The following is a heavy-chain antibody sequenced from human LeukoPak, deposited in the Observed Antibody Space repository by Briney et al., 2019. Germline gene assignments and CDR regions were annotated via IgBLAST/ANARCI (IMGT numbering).Heavy chain of an antibody. CDR3: AKDLYGDYDFDC. D-gene: IGHD4-17*01. CDR2: ITSSGST. Sequence: PGGSLRLSCVASGFTFNNYAMNWVRQAPGKGLEWVSVITSSGSTYYADSVKGRLTISRDNSKNTLYLQMNSLRAEDTAIYYCAKDLYGDYDFDCWGRGTLVTVSS. J-gene: IGHJ4*02. V-gene: IGHV3-23*01. CDR1: GFTFNNYA.